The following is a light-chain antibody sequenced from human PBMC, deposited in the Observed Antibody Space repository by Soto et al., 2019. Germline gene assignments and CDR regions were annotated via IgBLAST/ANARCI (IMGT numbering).Light chain of an antibody. J-gene: IGKJ5*01. CDR2: GAS. CDR1: QSVSSS. CDR3: QQYNNWPPIT. V-gene: IGKV3-15*01. Sequence: EIVLTQSPASLSVSPGERATLSCIASQSVSSSLVWYQQKPGQAPRLLIYGASTRATGIPARFSGSGSGTEFTLTISSLQSEDFAVYYCQQYNNWPPITCGQGTRWRL.